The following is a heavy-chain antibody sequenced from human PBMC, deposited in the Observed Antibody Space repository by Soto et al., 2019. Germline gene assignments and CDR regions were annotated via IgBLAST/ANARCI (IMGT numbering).Heavy chain of an antibody. CDR1: GFTFSSYA. CDR3: ARDRGVGDFDY. CDR2: ISYDGSNK. V-gene: IGHV3-30-3*01. J-gene: IGHJ4*02. D-gene: IGHD2-15*01. Sequence: QVQLVESGGGVVQPGRSLRLSCAASGFTFSSYAMHWVRQAPGKGLEWVAVISYDGSNKYYADSVKGRFTISRDNSKNTLYLQMNSLRAEDTAVYYCARDRGVGDFDYWGQGTQVTVSS.